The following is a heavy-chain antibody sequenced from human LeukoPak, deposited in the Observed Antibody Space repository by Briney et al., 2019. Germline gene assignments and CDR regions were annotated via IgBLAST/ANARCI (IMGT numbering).Heavy chain of an antibody. V-gene: IGHV4-59*01. D-gene: IGHD3-3*01. CDR2: IYYSGST. J-gene: IGHJ5*02. CDR3: ARGDYDFWSGYYTNWFDP. CDR1: GGSISSYY. Sequence: SETLSLTCTVSGGSISSYYWNWIRQPPGKGLEWIGYIYYSGSTNYNPSLKSRVTISVDTSKNQFSLKLSSVTAADTAVYYCARGDYDFWSGYYTNWFDPWGQGTLVTVSS.